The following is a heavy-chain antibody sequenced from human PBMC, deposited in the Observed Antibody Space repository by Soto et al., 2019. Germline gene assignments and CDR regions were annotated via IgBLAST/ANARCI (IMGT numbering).Heavy chain of an antibody. CDR2: IYYSGST. J-gene: IGHJ5*02. D-gene: IGHD2-15*01. CDR3: ARRDAQYCSGGSCYQRHPFDP. V-gene: IGHV4-39*01. CDR1: GGSISSSSYY. Sequence: QLQLQESGPGLVKPSETLSLTCTVSGGSISSSSYYWGWIRQPPGKGLEWIGSIYYSGSTYYNPSLKSRVTISVDTSKNQFSLKLSSVTAADTAVYYCARRDAQYCSGGSCYQRHPFDPWGQGTLVTVSS.